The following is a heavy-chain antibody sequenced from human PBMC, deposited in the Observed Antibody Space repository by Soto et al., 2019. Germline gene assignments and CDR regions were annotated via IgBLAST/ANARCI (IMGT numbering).Heavy chain of an antibody. V-gene: IGHV3-30*18. CDR2: ISYDGSNK. D-gene: IGHD1-26*01. CDR1: GFTFSSYG. CDR3: AKVRPREWELLWSSFQH. J-gene: IGHJ1*01. Sequence: PGGCLRLSCAASGFTFSSYGMHWVRQAPGKGLEWVAVISYDGSNKYYADSVKGRFTISRDNSKNTLYLQMNSLRAEDTAVYYCAKVRPREWELLWSSFQHWGKGTLVTVSS.